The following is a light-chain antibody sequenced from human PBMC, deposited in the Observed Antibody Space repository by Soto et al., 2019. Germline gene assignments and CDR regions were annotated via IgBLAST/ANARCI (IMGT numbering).Light chain of an antibody. J-gene: IGLJ1*01. V-gene: IGLV2-14*03. CDR1: SSDVDDYTN. Sequence: QSALTQPASVSGSPGQSITISCTGTSSDVDDYTNVSWYQQHPGKAPKLIIYDVSHRPSGISIRFSGSRSDNTASLTISGLQAEDEADYYCSSYTSSITLYVFGTGTKLTVL. CDR2: DVS. CDR3: SSYTSSITLYV.